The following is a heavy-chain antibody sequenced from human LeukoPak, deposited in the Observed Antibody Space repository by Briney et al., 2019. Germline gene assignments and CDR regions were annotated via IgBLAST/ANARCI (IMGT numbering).Heavy chain of an antibody. V-gene: IGHV4-31*03. CDR1: GGSISSGGYY. Sequence: SQTLSLTCTVSGGSISSGGYYWSWIRQHPGKGLEWIGYIYYSGSNYYNPSLKSRVTISVDTSKNQFSLKLSSVTAADTAVYYCARENVILAYGMDVWGQGTTVTVSS. D-gene: IGHD3/OR15-3a*01. CDR3: ARENVILAYGMDV. J-gene: IGHJ6*02. CDR2: IYYSGSN.